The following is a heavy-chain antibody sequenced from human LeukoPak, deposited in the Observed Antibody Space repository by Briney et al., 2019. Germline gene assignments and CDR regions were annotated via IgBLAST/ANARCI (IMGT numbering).Heavy chain of an antibody. CDR2: ISGSGGST. CDR3: AKVKSIAARQPLDY. CDR1: GFTFSSYA. V-gene: IGHV3-23*01. J-gene: IGHJ4*02. D-gene: IGHD6-6*01. Sequence: GGSLRLSCAASGFTFSSYAMSWVRQALGKGLEWVSAISGSGGSTYYADSVKGRFTISRDNSKNTLYLQMNSLRAEDTAVYYCAKVKSIAARQPLDYWGQGTLVTVSS.